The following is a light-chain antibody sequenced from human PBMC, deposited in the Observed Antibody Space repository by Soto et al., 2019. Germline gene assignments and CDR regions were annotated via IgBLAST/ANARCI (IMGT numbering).Light chain of an antibody. Sequence: EIVVTQSPATLSVSPGERATLSCRASQSVGSNFAWYQQQPGQAPRLLIYDASTRVTGVPARFSGSGFGTEFSFTISSLQSQDFAVYYCHQYLKWPLTFGGGTKVDIK. CDR2: DAS. CDR3: HQYLKWPLT. V-gene: IGKV3-15*01. J-gene: IGKJ4*01. CDR1: QSVGSN.